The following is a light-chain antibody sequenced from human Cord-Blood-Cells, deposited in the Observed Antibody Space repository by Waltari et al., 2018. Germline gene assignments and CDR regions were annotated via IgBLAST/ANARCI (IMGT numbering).Light chain of an antibody. CDR2: DVS. CDR1: RRDVGGYNY. V-gene: IGLV2-11*01. J-gene: IGLJ1*01. Sequence: CALTQPRSVSGSRGQSVTLPCTGTRRDVGGYNYVSWYQQHPGKAPKLMIYDVSKRPSGVPDRFSGSKSGNTASLTISGLQAEDEADYYCCSYAGSYTYVFGTGTKVTVL. CDR3: CSYAGSYTYV.